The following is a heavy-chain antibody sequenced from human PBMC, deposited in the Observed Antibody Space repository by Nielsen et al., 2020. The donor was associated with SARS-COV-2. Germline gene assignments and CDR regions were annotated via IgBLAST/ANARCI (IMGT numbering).Heavy chain of an antibody. V-gene: IGHV3-23*01. CDR2: ISGSGGST. CDR3: ARDAYYDSSGYYFDY. Sequence: GESLKISCAASGFTFSSYAMSWVRQAPGKGLEWVSAISGSGGSTYYADSVKGRFTISRDNSKNTLYLQMNSLRAEDTAVYYCARDAYYDSSGYYFDYWGQGTLVTVSS. CDR1: GFTFSSYA. D-gene: IGHD3-22*01. J-gene: IGHJ4*02.